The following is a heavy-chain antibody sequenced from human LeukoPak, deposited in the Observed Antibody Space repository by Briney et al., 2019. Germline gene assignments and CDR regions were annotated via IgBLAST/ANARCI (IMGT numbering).Heavy chain of an antibody. V-gene: IGHV4-39*01. J-gene: IGHJ4*02. CDR3: VRSRDGYNLLDY. CDR1: GGSISSSGYY. D-gene: IGHD5-24*01. CDR2: IYYSRST. Sequence: PSETLSLTCTVSGGSISSSGYYWGWVRQPPGKGLEWIASIYYSRSTSYNPSLRSRVTIAVDTSKNQFSLKLSSVTAADTALYYCVRSRDGYNLLDYWGQGTLVTVSS.